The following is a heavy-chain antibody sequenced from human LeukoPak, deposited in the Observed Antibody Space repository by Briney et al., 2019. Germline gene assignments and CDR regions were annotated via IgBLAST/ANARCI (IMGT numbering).Heavy chain of an antibody. CDR2: IKSKTDGGTT. D-gene: IGHD3-10*01. CDR3: TTSVALLWFGELLGENDY. CDR1: GFTFSNAW. J-gene: IGHJ4*02. Sequence: GGSLRLSCAASGFTFSNAWMSWVRQAPGKGLEWVGRIKSKTDGGTTDYAAPVKGRFTISRDDSKNTLYLQMNSLKTEDTAVYYCTTSVALLWFGELLGENDYWGQGTLVTASS. V-gene: IGHV3-15*01.